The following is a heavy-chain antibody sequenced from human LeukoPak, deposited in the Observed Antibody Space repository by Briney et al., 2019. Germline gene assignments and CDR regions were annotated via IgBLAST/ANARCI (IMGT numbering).Heavy chain of an antibody. CDR3: ARGASLWFGDSWVIGAFDI. CDR1: GGSITSYY. CDR2: IYYSGST. J-gene: IGHJ3*02. Sequence: PSETLSLTCTVSGGSITSYYWSWIRQPPGKGLEWIGHIYYSGSTTYNPSLKSRVTISEDTPKNQFSLKLSSVTTADTAVYYCARGASLWFGDSWVIGAFDIWGQGTTVTVSS. D-gene: IGHD3-10*01. V-gene: IGHV4-59*01.